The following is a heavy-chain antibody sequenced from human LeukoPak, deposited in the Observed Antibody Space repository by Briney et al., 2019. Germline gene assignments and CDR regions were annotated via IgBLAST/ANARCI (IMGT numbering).Heavy chain of an antibody. CDR1: GYTFTGYY. V-gene: IGHV1-8*02. CDR3: ARGYFQSGIAAAGSAFDP. D-gene: IGHD6-13*01. J-gene: IGHJ5*02. CDR2: MNPNSGNT. Sequence: ASVKVSCKASGYTFTGYYMHWVRQAPGQGLEWMGWMNPNSGNTGYAQKFQGRVTMTRNTSISTAYMELSSLRSEDTAVYYCARGYFQSGIAAAGSAFDPWGQGTLVTVSS.